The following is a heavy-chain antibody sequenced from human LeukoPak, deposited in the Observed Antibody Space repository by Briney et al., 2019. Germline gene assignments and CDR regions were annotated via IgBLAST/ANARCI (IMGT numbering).Heavy chain of an antibody. CDR2: IRSKANSYAT. Sequence: GGSLKLSCAASGFTFSSSAMHWVRQASGKGLEWVGRIRSKANSYATAYAASVKGRFTISRDDSKNTAYLQMNSLKTEDTAVYYCTSVPGIAAAGTISHYYGMDVWGQGTTVTVSS. V-gene: IGHV3-73*01. D-gene: IGHD6-13*01. CDR3: TSVPGIAAAGTISHYYGMDV. CDR1: GFTFSSSA. J-gene: IGHJ6*02.